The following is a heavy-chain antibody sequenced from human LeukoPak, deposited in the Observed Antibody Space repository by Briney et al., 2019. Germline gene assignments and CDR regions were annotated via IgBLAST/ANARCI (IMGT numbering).Heavy chain of an antibody. CDR3: ARDRINMMVLVHDSGLDL. V-gene: IGHV3-30*01. CDR2: LSYDGSDR. Sequence: LGGSLRLSCAASGFTLSEYGIHWVRQAPGKGLEWVAVLSYDGSDRYYADSVNGRFTISRDISSDTVSLQMNSLRVEDTAVYFCARDRINMMVLVHDSGLDLWGQGTLVTVSS. D-gene: IGHD3-22*01. J-gene: IGHJ5*02. CDR1: GFTLSEYG.